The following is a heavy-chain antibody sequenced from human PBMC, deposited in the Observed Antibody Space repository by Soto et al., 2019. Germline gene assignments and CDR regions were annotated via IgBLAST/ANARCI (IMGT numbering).Heavy chain of an antibody. CDR2: ISASGAYT. CDR1: GFTFSSYA. Sequence: GGSLRLSCAASGFTFSSYAVSWARQTPGKGLEWVSTISASGAYTYYADSVKGRFTISRDNSKNTLYLQMRSLRAGDTATYYCAKGVMAARPYYFDYCGQGTLVTVYS. V-gene: IGHV3-23*01. J-gene: IGHJ4*02. D-gene: IGHD6-6*01. CDR3: AKGVMAARPYYFDY.